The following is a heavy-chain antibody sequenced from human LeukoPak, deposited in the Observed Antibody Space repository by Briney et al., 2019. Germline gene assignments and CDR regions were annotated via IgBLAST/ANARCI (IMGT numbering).Heavy chain of an antibody. Sequence: GGSLRLSCAASGFTFDDYAMHWVRQAPGKGLEWVSGISWNSGSIGYADSVKGRFTISRDNAKNSLYLQMNSLRAEDAAVYCAKGYIIAGRQWYLDLWGRGTLVGVSS. V-gene: IGHV3-9*01. CDR2: ISWNSGSI. J-gene: IGHJ2*01. CDR3: KGYIIAGRQWYLDL. CDR1: GFTFDDYA. D-gene: IGHD6-13*01.